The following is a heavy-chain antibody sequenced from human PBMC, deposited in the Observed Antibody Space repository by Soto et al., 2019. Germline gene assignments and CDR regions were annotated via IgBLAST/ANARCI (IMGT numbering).Heavy chain of an antibody. J-gene: IGHJ4*02. CDR2: ISYDGSNK. CDR3: ASEARTYYDFWSGYPNTIDY. V-gene: IGHV3-30-3*01. CDR1: GFTFSSYA. Sequence: GGSLRLSCAASGFTFSSYAMHWVRQAPGKGLEWVAVISYDGSNKYYADSVKGRFTISRDNSKNTLYLQMNSLRAEDTAVYYCASEARTYYDFWSGYPNTIDYWGQGTLVTVS. D-gene: IGHD3-3*01.